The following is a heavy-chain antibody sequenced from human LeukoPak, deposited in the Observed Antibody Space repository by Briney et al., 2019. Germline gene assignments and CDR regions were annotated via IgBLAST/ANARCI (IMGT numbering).Heavy chain of an antibody. J-gene: IGHJ5*02. D-gene: IGHD6-13*01. V-gene: IGHV4-59*01. CDR2: IYYSGST. CDR1: GGSFSGYY. CDR3: ARGDSSSWYEGLGWFDP. Sequence: PSETLSLTCAVYGGSFSGYYWSWIRQPPGKGLEWIGYIYYSGSTNYNPSLKSRVTISVDTSKNQFSLKLSSVTAADTAVYYCARGDSSSWYEGLGWFDPWGQGTLVTVSS.